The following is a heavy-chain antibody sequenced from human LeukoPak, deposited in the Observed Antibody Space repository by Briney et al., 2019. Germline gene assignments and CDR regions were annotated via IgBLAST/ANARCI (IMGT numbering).Heavy chain of an antibody. Sequence: PSETLSLTCTVSGGSISSSSYYWGWIRQPPGKGLEWIGSIYYSGSTYYNPSLKSRVTISVDTSKNQFSLKLSSVTAADTAVYYCARQRPAKAAFDIWGQGTMVTVSS. J-gene: IGHJ3*02. CDR1: GGSISSSSYY. D-gene: IGHD4/OR15-4a*01. V-gene: IGHV4-39*01. CDR3: ARQRPAKAAFDI. CDR2: IYYSGST.